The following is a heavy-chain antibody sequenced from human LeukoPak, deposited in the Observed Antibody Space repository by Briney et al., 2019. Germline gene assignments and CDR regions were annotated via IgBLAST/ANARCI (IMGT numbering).Heavy chain of an antibody. D-gene: IGHD6-13*01. V-gene: IGHV4-59*01. CDR2: IYYSGSP. Sequence: SETLSLTCTVSGDSISSYYWSWIRQPPGKGLEWIGYIYYSGSPNYNPSLKSRVTISVDTSKNQSYLRLSSVTAADTAVYYCARLSSNWPYYLDYWGQGTLVTVPS. J-gene: IGHJ4*02. CDR3: ARLSSNWPYYLDY. CDR1: GDSISSYY.